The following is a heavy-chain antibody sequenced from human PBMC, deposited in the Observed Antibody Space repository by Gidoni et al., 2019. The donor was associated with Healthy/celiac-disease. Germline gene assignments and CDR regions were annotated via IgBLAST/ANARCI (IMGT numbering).Heavy chain of an antibody. CDR3: ASDNPGIAAAGTGGMDY. D-gene: IGHD6-13*01. V-gene: IGHV1-69*02. Sequence: QVQLVQSGAEVKKPGSSGKVSCKASGGTFRRYTISWVRQAPGQGLGWMGRISPILGIAKYAQKFQGRVTITADKSTSTAYMELSSLRSEDTAVYYCASDNPGIAAAGTGGMDYWGQGTLVTVSS. CDR2: ISPILGIA. CDR1: GGTFRRYT. J-gene: IGHJ4*02.